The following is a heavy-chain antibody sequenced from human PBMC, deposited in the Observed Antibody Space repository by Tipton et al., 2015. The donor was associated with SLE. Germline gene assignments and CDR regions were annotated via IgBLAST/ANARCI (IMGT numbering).Heavy chain of an antibody. Sequence: SLRLSCAASGFTFSNAWMSWVRQAPGKGLGWVGRIKSKTDGGTTDYAAPVKGRFTISRDDSKNTLYLQMNSLKTEDTAVYYCTSDHSGYSSTWFLGYWGQGPLVTVSS. CDR3: TSDHSGYSSTWFLGY. V-gene: IGHV3-15*01. CDR1: GFTFSNAW. J-gene: IGHJ4*02. CDR2: IKSKTDGGTT. D-gene: IGHD6-13*01.